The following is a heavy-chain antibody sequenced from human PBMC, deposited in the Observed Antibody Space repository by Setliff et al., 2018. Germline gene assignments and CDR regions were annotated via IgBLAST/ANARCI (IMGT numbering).Heavy chain of an antibody. D-gene: IGHD3-10*01. V-gene: IGHV1-46*01. Sequence: RASVKVSCKASGYTFSDYLIQWVRQAPGLRPEWIERVDCNSGSVHYAQNFQSRVSVTRDPSTTTAFMEFSSLRPDDTAIYYCAREIRNMCYFDSWGRGTMVTVSS. CDR1: GYTFSDYL. CDR3: AREIRNMCYFDS. CDR2: VDCNSGSV. J-gene: IGHJ4*01.